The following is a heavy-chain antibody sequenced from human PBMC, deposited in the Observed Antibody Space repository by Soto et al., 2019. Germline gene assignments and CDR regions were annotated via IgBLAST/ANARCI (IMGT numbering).Heavy chain of an antibody. CDR2: MNPNSGNT. CDR3: ARSVEWLASFDY. CDR1: GYTFTSYD. D-gene: IGHD6-19*01. V-gene: IGHV1-8*01. Sequence: QVQLVQSGAEVKKPGASVKVSCKASGYTFTSYDINWVRQASGQGLEWMGWMNPNSGNTGYAQKFQGRVTMTRNTSISTAYMELSSLRSEDTAVYYCARSVEWLASFDYWGQGTLVTVSS. J-gene: IGHJ4*02.